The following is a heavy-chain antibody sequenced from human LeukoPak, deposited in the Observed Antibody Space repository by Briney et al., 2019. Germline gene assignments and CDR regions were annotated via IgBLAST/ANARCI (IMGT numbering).Heavy chain of an antibody. J-gene: IGHJ4*02. V-gene: IGHV1-69*04. CDR1: GGTFSSYA. CDR3: ASPAESGYHYFDY. CDR2: IIPILGIA. D-gene: IGHD3-22*01. Sequence: GASVKVSCKASGGTFSSYAISWVRQAPGQGLEWMGRIIPILGIANYAQKFQGRVTITADKSTSTAYMELSSLRSEDTAVYYCASPAESGYHYFDYWGQGTLVTVSS.